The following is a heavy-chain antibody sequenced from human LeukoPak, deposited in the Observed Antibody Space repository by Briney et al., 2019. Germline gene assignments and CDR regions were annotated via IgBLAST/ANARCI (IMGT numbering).Heavy chain of an antibody. J-gene: IGHJ4*02. V-gene: IGHV3-30-3*01. CDR3: ARGFSYTLYCFDY. Sequence: GGSLRLSCAASGFTFSSYDMHWVRQAPGKGLEWVAVISHDGSNKYHADSVKGRFTISRDNSKNTLYLEMNSLRVEDTAVYYCARGFSYTLYCFDYWGQGTLVTVSS. D-gene: IGHD2-2*02. CDR2: ISHDGSNK. CDR1: GFTFSSYD.